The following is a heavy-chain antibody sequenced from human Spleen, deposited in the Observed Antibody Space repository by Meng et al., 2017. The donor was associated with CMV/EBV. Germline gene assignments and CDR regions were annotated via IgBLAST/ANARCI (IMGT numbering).Heavy chain of an antibody. J-gene: IGHJ5*02. Sequence: GESLKISCAASGFTFSSYSMNWVRQAPGKGLEWVSSISSSSSYIYYADSVKGRFTISRDNAKNSLYLQMNSLRAEDTAVYYCATYLHSNGWSWGQGTLVTVS. CDR1: GFTFSSYS. D-gene: IGHD6-19*01. CDR2: ISSSSSYI. V-gene: IGHV3-21*01. CDR3: ATYLHSNGWS.